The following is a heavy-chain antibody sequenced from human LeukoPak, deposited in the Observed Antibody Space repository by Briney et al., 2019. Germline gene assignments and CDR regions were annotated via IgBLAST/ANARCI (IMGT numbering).Heavy chain of an antibody. CDR1: GGSISSYY. J-gene: IGHJ6*03. Sequence: SETLSLTCTVSGGSISSYYWSWIRQPAGKGLEWIGRIYTSGSTNYNPSLKSRVTMSVDTSKNQFSPKLSSVTAADTAVYYCARGAANVDTAMVISWYMDVWGKGTTVTVSS. CDR2: IYTSGST. CDR3: ARGAANVDTAMVISWYMDV. V-gene: IGHV4-4*07. D-gene: IGHD5-18*01.